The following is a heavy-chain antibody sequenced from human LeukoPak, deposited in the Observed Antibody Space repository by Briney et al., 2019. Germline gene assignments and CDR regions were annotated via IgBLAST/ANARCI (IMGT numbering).Heavy chain of an antibody. D-gene: IGHD3-10*01. V-gene: IGHV3-15*01. CDR3: TTEYGRNYYGSGSFYKYYFDY. CDR2: IKSKTDGATT. J-gene: IGHJ4*02. Sequence: PGGSLRLSCAASGFTFSDYYMSWVRQAPGKGMEWVGRIKSKTDGATTDYAPPVTGRLTVSRDDSKNTLYLQINSLRTEDTAVYYCTTEYGRNYYGSGSFYKYYFDYWGQGTLVTVSS. CDR1: GFTFSDYY.